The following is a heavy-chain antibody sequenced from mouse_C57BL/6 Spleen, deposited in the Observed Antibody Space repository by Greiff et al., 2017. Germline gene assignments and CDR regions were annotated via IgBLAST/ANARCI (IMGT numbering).Heavy chain of an antibody. CDR1: GYAFSSSW. V-gene: IGHV1-82*01. J-gene: IGHJ2*01. CDR3: ALLIFFDD. D-gene: IGHD1-1*01. Sequence: QVQLQQSGPELVKPGASVKISCKASGYAFSSSWMNWVKQRPGKGLEWIGRIYPGDGDTNYNGKFKGKATLTADKSSSTAYMQLSSLTSEDSAVYFCALLIFFDDWGQGTTLTVSS. CDR2: IYPGDGDT.